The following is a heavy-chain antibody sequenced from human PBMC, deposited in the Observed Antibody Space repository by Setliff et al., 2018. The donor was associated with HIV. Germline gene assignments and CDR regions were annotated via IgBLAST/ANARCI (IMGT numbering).Heavy chain of an antibody. V-gene: IGHV1-18*01. CDR2: ISAYNGNT. CDR3: ARDAPAPSYGGSQVY. J-gene: IGHJ4*02. D-gene: IGHD5-12*01. CDR1: GYTFTSYG. Sequence: GASVKVSCKASGYTFTSYGISWVRQAPGQGLEGMGWISAYNGNTNYAQKLQGRVTMTTYTSTSTAYMELRSLRSDDTAVYYCARDAPAPSYGGSQVYWGQGTLVTVSS.